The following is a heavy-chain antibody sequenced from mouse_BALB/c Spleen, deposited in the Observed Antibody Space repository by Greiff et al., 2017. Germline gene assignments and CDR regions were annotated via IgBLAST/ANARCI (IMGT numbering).Heavy chain of an antibody. D-gene: IGHD1-1*01. V-gene: IGHV1S29*02. J-gene: IGHJ2*01. CDR2: IYPYNGGT. CDR1: GYTFTDYN. Sequence: VQLKQSGPELVKPGASVKISCKASGYTFTDYNMHWVKQSHGKSLEWIGYIYPYNGGTGYNQKFKSKATLTVDNSSSTAYMELRSLTSEDSAVYYCARHGSSYDYFDYWGQGTTLTVSS. CDR3: ARHGSSYDYFDY.